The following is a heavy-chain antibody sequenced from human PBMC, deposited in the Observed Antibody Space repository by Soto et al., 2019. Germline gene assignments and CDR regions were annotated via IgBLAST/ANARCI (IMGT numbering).Heavy chain of an antibody. CDR3: ARDKDRQQLGGNYYYIMDV. J-gene: IGHJ6*02. V-gene: IGHV1-69*12. Sequence: QVQLVQSGAEVKKPGSSVKISCKTSGGTFRTNAFSWVRQAPGQGLEWMGGIIPIFPTPDYAQKVQGRVTITADESTTTTCIELSSLRSEDTATYYCARDKDRQQLGGNYYYIMDVWGQGTTVTVSS. CDR2: IIPIFPTP. CDR1: GGTFRTNA. D-gene: IGHD3-3*02.